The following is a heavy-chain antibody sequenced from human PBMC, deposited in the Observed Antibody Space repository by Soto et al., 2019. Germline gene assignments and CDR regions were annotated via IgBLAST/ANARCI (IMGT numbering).Heavy chain of an antibody. Sequence: XSVKVSCKASGGTFSSYAISWVRQAPGQGLEWMGGIIPIFGTANYAQKFQGRVTITADESTSTAYMELSSLRSEDTAVYYCAIVTTGYDYVWGSYRPQFDYWGQGNLVTVSS. J-gene: IGHJ4*02. CDR2: IIPIFGTA. D-gene: IGHD3-16*02. CDR3: AIVTTGYDYVWGSYRPQFDY. V-gene: IGHV1-69*13. CDR1: GGTFSSYA.